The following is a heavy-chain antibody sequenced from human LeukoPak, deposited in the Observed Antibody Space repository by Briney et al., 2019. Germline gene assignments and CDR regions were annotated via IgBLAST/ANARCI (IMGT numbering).Heavy chain of an antibody. CDR2: ISSSTNYI. J-gene: IGHJ6*02. CDR1: GFTFISYS. V-gene: IGHV3-21*01. CDR3: ARGGRSSSPKYYYYYGMDV. D-gene: IGHD6-6*01. Sequence: GGSLRLSCAASGFTFISYSMNWVRQAPGKGLEWVSSISSSTNYIYYGDSVKGRFTISRDNAKNSLYLQMNSLRAEDTAVYNCARGGRSSSPKYYYYYGMDVWGQGTTVTVSS.